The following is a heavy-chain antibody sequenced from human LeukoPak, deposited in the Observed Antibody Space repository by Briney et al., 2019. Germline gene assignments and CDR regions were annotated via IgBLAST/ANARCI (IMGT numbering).Heavy chain of an antibody. CDR3: ARDLWLGQRGLFYEY. V-gene: IGHV3-7*01. CDR1: GFTFRSYW. D-gene: IGHD3-22*01. CDR2: IREDGSEK. J-gene: IGHJ4*02. Sequence: GGSLRLSCAASGFTFRSYWMSWIRQAPGKGPEWVANIREDGSEKFYVNSVKGRFTISRDNAKNSLYLQMNSLTVDDTAVYYCARDLWLGQRGLFYEYWGQGTPVTVAS.